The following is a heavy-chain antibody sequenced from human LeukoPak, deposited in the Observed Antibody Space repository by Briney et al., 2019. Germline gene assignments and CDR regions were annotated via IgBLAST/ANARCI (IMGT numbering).Heavy chain of an antibody. CDR1: GYTFTNYY. Sequence: ASVKVSCKASGYTFTNYYMYWVRQAPGQGLEWMGIINPSGGSTSYAEKFQGRVAMTRDTSTSTVYMELRSLRSEDTAVYYCAREDTIFGVVIGFDYWGQGTLVTVSS. J-gene: IGHJ4*02. V-gene: IGHV1-46*01. CDR2: INPSGGST. CDR3: AREDTIFGVVIGFDY. D-gene: IGHD3-3*01.